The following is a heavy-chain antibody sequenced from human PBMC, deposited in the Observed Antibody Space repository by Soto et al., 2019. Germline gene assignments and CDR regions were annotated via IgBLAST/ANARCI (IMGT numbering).Heavy chain of an antibody. CDR2: IYPGDSDT. V-gene: IGHV5-51*01. J-gene: IGHJ5*01. CDR1: GCSFTSYW. CDR3: ARAYGGCCCYPHNLFDF. Sequence: RESMRIPWNGSGCSFTSYWIGGVRQMPGQSMEWMGIIYPGDSDTRYSPSFQGQVTISADKAISTAYLQWSSLKASDTAMYYCARAYGGCCCYPHNLFDFRGQRSLVIVSS. D-gene: IGHD2-15*01.